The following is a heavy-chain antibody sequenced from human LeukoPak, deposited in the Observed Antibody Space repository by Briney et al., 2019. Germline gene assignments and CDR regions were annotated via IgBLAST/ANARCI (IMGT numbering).Heavy chain of an antibody. J-gene: IGHJ4*02. CDR3: ARGLDGYMRYFDY. D-gene: IGHD5-24*01. V-gene: IGHV4-61*01. CDR2: IYYSGTT. Sequence: PSETLSLTCTVSGGSVSNSLYYWSWIRQPPGKGLEWIGYIYYSGTTNYNPSLKSRVTISVDTSKNQFSLKLSSVTAADTAVYYCARGLDGYMRYFDYWGQGTLVTVSS. CDR1: GGSVSNSLYY.